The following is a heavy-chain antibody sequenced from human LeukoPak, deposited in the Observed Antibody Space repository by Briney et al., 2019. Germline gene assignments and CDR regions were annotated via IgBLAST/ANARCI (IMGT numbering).Heavy chain of an antibody. CDR1: GFTFSDYY. CDR3: ARATYGDYYFDY. D-gene: IGHD4-17*01. J-gene: IGHJ4*02. V-gene: IGHV3-11*01. CDR2: TSSSSSTI. Sequence: GGSLRLSCAASGFTFSDYYMHWIRQAPGKGLEWVPYTSSSSSTIYYADSVKGRFTISRDNAENSLCLQMNSLRAEDTAVYYCARATYGDYYFDYWGQGTLVTVSS.